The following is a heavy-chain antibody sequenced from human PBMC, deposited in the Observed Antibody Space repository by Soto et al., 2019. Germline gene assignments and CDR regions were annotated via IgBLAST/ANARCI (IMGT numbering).Heavy chain of an antibody. CDR1: GGSISSGGYS. CDR3: ARARGSGSSVFDY. V-gene: IGHV4-30-2*01. CDR2: IYHSGST. J-gene: IGHJ4*02. Sequence: NPSETLSLTCAVSGGSISSGGYSWSWIRQPPGKGLEWIGYIYHSGSTYYNPSLKSRVTISVDRSKNQFSLKLSSVTAADTAVYYCARARGSGSSVFDYWGQGTLVTVSS. D-gene: IGHD3-10*01.